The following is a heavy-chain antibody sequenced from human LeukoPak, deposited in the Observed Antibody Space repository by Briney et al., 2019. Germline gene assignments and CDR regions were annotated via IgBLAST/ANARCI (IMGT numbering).Heavy chain of an antibody. CDR3: AAAGTRWLQLKDY. CDR2: IGGSGGST. CDR1: GFTFSTYA. J-gene: IGHJ4*02. D-gene: IGHD5-24*01. V-gene: IGHV3-23*01. Sequence: PGGSLRLSCAASGFTFSTYAMRWLRQAPGKGLEGVSAIGGSGGSTYYADSVKGRFTIPRDNSKNTLYLQMNSLRAEDTAVYYCAAAGTRWLQLKDYWGQGTLVTVSS.